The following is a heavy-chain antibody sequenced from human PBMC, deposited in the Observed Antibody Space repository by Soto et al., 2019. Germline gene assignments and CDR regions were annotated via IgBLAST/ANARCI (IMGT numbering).Heavy chain of an antibody. CDR1: GGYISRYY. D-gene: IGHD3-3*01. CDR3: AREVRGRYDFWSGYPPFDAFDI. Sequence: SETQSHTCTVSGGYISRYYWSWVRPPPGKGLEGIGYIYYSGSTNYNPSLKSRVTISVDTSKNQFSLKLSSVTAADTAVYYCAREVRGRYDFWSGYPPFDAFDIWGQGTMVTVSS. J-gene: IGHJ3*02. CDR2: IYYSGST. V-gene: IGHV4-59*01.